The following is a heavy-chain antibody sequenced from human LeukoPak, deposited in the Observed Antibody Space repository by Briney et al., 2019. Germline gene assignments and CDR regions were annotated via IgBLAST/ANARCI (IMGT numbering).Heavy chain of an antibody. D-gene: IGHD2-2*01. CDR3: ARGGGLVVPAATDAFDI. V-gene: IGHV1-69*13. CDR2: IIPIFGTA. CDR1: GGTFSSYA. J-gene: IGHJ3*02. Sequence: GASVKVSCKASGGTFSSYAISWARQAPGQGLEWMGGIIPIFGTANYAQKFQGRVTITADESTSTAYMELSSLRSEDTAVYYCARGGGLVVPAATDAFDIWGQGTMVTVSS.